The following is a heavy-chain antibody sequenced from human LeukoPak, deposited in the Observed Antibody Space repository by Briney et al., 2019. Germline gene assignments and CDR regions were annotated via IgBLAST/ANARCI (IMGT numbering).Heavy chain of an antibody. CDR1: GYTFTSYD. J-gene: IGHJ4*02. Sequence: ASVKVSCKASGYTFTSYDINWVRQATGQGLEWMGWMSPNSGNTGYAQKFQGRVTITRNTSISTAYMELSSLRSEDTAVYYCARDDLTGGVDYWGQGTLVTVSS. CDR2: MSPNSGNT. CDR3: ARDDLTGGVDY. V-gene: IGHV1-8*03. D-gene: IGHD1-26*01.